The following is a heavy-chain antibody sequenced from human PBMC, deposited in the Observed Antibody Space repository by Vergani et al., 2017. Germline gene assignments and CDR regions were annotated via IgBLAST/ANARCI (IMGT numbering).Heavy chain of an antibody. V-gene: IGHV3-23*01. D-gene: IGHD5-12*01. CDR3: TKGSRGYTGYFFDY. CDR1: GFSFPGYA. J-gene: IGHJ4*02. CDR2: LSGSSATP. Sequence: EVQLLESGGGLVQPGGSLRLSCEASGFSFPGYAMSWVRQAPGKGLEWVSSLSGSSATPYYADSVKGRFIISRDNSKNTLHLQMNSRRADDTAVYYCTKGSRGYTGYFFDYWGQGTLATVSS.